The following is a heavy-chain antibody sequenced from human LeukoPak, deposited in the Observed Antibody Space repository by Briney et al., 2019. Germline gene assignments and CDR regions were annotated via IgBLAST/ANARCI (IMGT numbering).Heavy chain of an antibody. CDR2: ISTHGSII. CDR3: ARVGLNDYGSGTYADY. V-gene: IGHV3-11*04. J-gene: IGHJ4*02. D-gene: IGHD3-10*01. CDR1: GFTFNDYY. Sequence: GGSLRLSCGASGFTFNDYYMTWIRQAPGNGLEWVSYISTHGSIIYYADSVKGRFTISRDNAKNSLYLQMNTLRAEDTAVYYCARVGLNDYGSGTYADYWGQGTLVTVSS.